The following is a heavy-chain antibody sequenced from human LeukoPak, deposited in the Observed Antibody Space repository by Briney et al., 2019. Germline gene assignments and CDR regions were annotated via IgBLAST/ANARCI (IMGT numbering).Heavy chain of an antibody. V-gene: IGHV3-15*07. Sequence: GGSLRLSCAASGFTFNNAWMNWVRQAPDRGLEWVGRIKSKTDGGTIDYAAPVKGRFTISRDDSTNTLYLHMDSLKTEDTAVYYCSPKRVGAPAFDSRGQGALVTVSS. D-gene: IGHD1-26*01. CDR2: IKSKTDGGTI. CDR1: GFTFNNAW. J-gene: IGHJ4*02. CDR3: SPKRVGAPAFDS.